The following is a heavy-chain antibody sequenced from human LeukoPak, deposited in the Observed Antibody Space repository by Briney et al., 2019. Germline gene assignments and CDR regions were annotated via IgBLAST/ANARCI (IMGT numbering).Heavy chain of an antibody. V-gene: IGHV3-48*03. CDR2: MSSSGSTI. CDR3: ARGYSYGLYYYGMDV. Sequence: GGSLRLSCAASGFTFSSYEMNWVRQAPGKGLEWVSYMSSSGSTIYYADSVKGRFTISRDNAKNSLYLQMNSLRAEDTAVYYCARGYSYGLYYYGMDVWGQGTTVTVYS. J-gene: IGHJ6*02. D-gene: IGHD5-18*01. CDR1: GFTFSSYE.